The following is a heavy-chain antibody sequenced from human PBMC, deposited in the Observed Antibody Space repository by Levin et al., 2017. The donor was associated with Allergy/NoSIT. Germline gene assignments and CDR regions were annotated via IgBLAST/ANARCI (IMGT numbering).Heavy chain of an antibody. CDR3: ARDGVYGSGNYFDY. Sequence: GESLKISCAASGFTFSSYAMHWVRQAPGKGLEWVAVISYDGSNKYYADSVKGRFTISRDNSKNTLYLQMNSLRAEDTAVYYCARDGVYGSGNYFDYWGQGTLVTVSS. J-gene: IGHJ4*02. CDR2: ISYDGSNK. V-gene: IGHV3-30-3*01. D-gene: IGHD3-10*01. CDR1: GFTFSSYA.